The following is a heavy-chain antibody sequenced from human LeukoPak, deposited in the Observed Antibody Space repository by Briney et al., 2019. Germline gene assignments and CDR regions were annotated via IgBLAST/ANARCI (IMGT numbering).Heavy chain of an antibody. CDR1: GFTFSGSV. CDR3: TSDTRGHFDY. CDR2: IRTKPNNYAA. V-gene: IGHV3-73*01. Sequence: GGSLRLSCAASGFTFSGSVMHWVRQASGKGLEWVGRIRTKPNNYAASYAASVRGRFSISRDDSKNTAYLQMDSLKTEDTAVYYCTSDTRGHFDYWGQGSLVTVSS. J-gene: IGHJ4*02. D-gene: IGHD2-2*01.